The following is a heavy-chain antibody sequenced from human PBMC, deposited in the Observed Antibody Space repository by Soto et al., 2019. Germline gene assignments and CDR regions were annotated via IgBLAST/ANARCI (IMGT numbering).Heavy chain of an antibody. CDR2: IYYSGST. Sequence: SETLSLTCTVSGGSISSGDYYWSWIRQPPGKGLEWIGYIYYSGSTYYNPSLKSRVTISVDTSKNQFSLKLSSVTAADTAVYYCARLRVIAARPDGGDYYYYYGMDVWGQGTTVTVSS. V-gene: IGHV4-30-4*01. D-gene: IGHD6-6*01. CDR3: ARLRVIAARPDGGDYYYYYGMDV. CDR1: GGSISSGDYY. J-gene: IGHJ6*02.